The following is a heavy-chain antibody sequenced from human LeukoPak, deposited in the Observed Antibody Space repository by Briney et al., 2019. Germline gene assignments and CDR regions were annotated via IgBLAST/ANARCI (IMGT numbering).Heavy chain of an antibody. CDR1: GGSISSSSYY. V-gene: IGHV4-39*07. J-gene: IGHJ6*03. CDR3: ARGPAAISYYYYYMDV. D-gene: IGHD2-2*02. CDR2: INYSGST. Sequence: SETLSLTCTVSGGSISSSSYYWGWIRQPPGKGLEWIGSINYSGSTYYNPSLKSRVTISVDTSKNQFSLKLSSVTAADTAVYYCARGPAAISYYYYYMDVWGKGTTVTVSS.